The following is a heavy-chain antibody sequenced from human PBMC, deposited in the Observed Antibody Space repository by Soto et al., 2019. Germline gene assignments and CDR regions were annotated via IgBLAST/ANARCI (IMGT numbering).Heavy chain of an antibody. CDR3: AKYCSGGSCYWKPDNWFDP. Sequence: PGGSLRLSCAASGFTFSSYAMSWVRQAPGEGLEWVSAISGSGGSTYYADSVKGRFTISRDNSKNTLYLQMNSLRAEDTAVYYCAKYCSGGSCYWKPDNWFDPWGQGTLVTVSS. CDR1: GFTFSSYA. V-gene: IGHV3-23*01. J-gene: IGHJ5*02. CDR2: ISGSGGST. D-gene: IGHD2-15*01.